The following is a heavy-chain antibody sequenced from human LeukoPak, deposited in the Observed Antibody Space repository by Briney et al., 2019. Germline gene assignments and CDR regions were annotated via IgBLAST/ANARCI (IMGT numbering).Heavy chain of an antibody. V-gene: IGHV1-2*02. J-gene: IGHJ6*03. CDR1: GYTFTGYY. CDR3: AREGLRSIAARRGTRDYMDV. D-gene: IGHD6-6*01. CDR2: INPNSGGT. Sequence: ASVKVSCKASGYTFTGYYMHWVRQAPGQGLEWMGWINPNSGGTNYAQKFQGRVTMTRDTSISTAYMGLSRLRSDDTAVYYCAREGLRSIAARRGTRDYMDVWGKGTTVIVSS.